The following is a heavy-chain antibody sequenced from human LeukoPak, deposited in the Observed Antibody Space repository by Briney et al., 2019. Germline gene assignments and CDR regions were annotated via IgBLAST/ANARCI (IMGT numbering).Heavy chain of an antibody. Sequence: GGSLRLSCAASGFTFSNAWMSWVRQAPGKGLEWVGRIKSKTDGGTTDYAAPVKGRFTSSRDDSKNTRYLQRSSLRTQDTAVYYCARDLYGSGRSRWGQGNLVSVSS. CDR3: ARDLYGSGRSR. CDR1: GFTFSNAW. CDR2: IKSKTDGGTT. V-gene: IGHV3-15*01. D-gene: IGHD3-10*01. J-gene: IGHJ1*01.